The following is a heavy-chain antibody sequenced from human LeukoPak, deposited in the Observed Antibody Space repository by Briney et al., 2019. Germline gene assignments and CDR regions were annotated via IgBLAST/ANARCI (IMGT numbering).Heavy chain of an antibody. CDR3: ARESAGYCSGGSCYSRWFDP. CDR1: GGSISSYY. CDR2: NYYSGST. D-gene: IGHD2-15*01. J-gene: IGHJ5*02. V-gene: IGHV4-59*12. Sequence: SETLSLTCTVSGGSISSYYWSWIRQPPGKGLEWIGYNYYSGSTNYNPSLKSRVTISVDTSKNQFSLKLSSVTAADTAVYYCARESAGYCSGGSCYSRWFDPWGQGTLVTVSS.